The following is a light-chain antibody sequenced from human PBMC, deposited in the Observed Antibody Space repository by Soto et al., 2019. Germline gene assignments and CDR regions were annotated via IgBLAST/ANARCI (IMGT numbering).Light chain of an antibody. V-gene: IGLV1-40*01. CDR3: QSYDISLSANV. J-gene: IGLJ1*01. CDR1: SSDIGADYD. Sequence: QSVLTQPPSVSGAPGQRVTISCTGGSSDIGADYDIHWYQQVPGRAPKLLISGNTNRPSGVPDRFSGSKSGTSASLAITGLQAEDEADYYCQSYDISLSANVFGTGTKVTVL. CDR2: GNT.